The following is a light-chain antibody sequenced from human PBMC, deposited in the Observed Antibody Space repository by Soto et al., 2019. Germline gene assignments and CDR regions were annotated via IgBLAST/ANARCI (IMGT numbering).Light chain of an antibody. CDR1: SDSVSASHC. Sequence: QTVVTQETSFSVSPGGTVTLTCGLSSDSVSASHCPSWYQQTPGQAPRTLIYNTNTRSSGVPDRFSGSILGNRAALTITRAQADYGSGYYCGLYMRSGHSVFGGGTKVTV. CDR2: NTN. V-gene: IGLV8-61*01. CDR3: GLYMRSGHSV. J-gene: IGLJ2*01.